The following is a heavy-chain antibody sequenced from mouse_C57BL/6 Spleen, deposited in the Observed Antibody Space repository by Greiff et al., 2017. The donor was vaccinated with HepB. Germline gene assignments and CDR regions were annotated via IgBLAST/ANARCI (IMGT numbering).Heavy chain of an antibody. Sequence: DVKLVESGGGLVKPGGSLKLSCAASGFTFSSYAMSWVRQTPEKRLEWVATISDGGSYTYYPDNVKGRFTISRDNAKNNLYLQMSHLKSEDTAIYYCARETTVVAPFAYWGQGTLVTVSA. J-gene: IGHJ3*01. V-gene: IGHV5-4*01. CDR1: GFTFSSYA. D-gene: IGHD1-1*01. CDR3: ARETTVVAPFAY. CDR2: ISDGGSYT.